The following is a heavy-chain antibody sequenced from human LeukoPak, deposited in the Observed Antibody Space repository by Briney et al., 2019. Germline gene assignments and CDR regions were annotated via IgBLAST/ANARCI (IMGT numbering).Heavy chain of an antibody. V-gene: IGHV4-39*01. Sequence: SETLSLTCTVSGGSISSSSYYWGWIRQPPGKGLEWIGSIYYNGNTYYSPSLKSRVTISVDTSKNQFSLKVNSVTAADTAVYYCARLSMRDARYSERDYWGQGTLVTVSS. CDR2: IYYNGNT. CDR3: ARLSMRDARYSERDY. J-gene: IGHJ4*02. CDR1: GGSISSSSYY. D-gene: IGHD1-1*01.